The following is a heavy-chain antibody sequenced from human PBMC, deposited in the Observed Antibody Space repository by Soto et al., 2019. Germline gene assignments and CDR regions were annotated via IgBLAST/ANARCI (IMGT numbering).Heavy chain of an antibody. J-gene: IGHJ4*02. Sequence: EVLLEESGGDLVQPGGSLRLSCAASGFSVSNNYMTWVRQVPGKGLEWVSVIQDGGSITYADAVRERFTISRDSSKNTVFLQMSRLRPEYTAVYFCARGEGSGSNALGQWGQGTLVTVSS. CDR1: GFSVSNNY. CDR3: ARGEGSGSNALGQ. D-gene: IGHD3-10*01. CDR2: IQDGGSI. V-gene: IGHV3-66*01.